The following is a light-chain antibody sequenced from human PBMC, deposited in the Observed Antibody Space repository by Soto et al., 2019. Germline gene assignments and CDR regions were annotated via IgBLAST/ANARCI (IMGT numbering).Light chain of an antibody. Sequence: IVLTQSPATLSVSPWERATLSCEASQRVSSSLAWYQQKPGQAPKLLIYYISTRATGIPARFSGSGSGTEFTLTISSLQSEDSAVYYCQQHNQWPITFGQGTRLEI. CDR3: QQHNQWPIT. V-gene: IGKV3D-15*01. CDR1: QRVSSS. J-gene: IGKJ5*01. CDR2: YIS.